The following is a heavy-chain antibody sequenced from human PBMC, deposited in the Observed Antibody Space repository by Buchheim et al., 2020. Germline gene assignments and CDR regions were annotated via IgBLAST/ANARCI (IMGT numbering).Heavy chain of an antibody. CDR2: VYYSGST. CDR1: GVSISSGDYY. D-gene: IGHD2-8*01. J-gene: IGHJ5*02. Sequence: QVQLQESGPGLVKPSQTLSLTCTVSGVSISSGDYYWNWIRQRPGKGLEWIGYVYYSGSTYHNLSFQSRVTISVDTSKNQSSLKLSSVSDADTAVYYCARNGEPGATSWFDPWGQGIL. CDR3: ARNGEPGATSWFDP. V-gene: IGHV4-31*03.